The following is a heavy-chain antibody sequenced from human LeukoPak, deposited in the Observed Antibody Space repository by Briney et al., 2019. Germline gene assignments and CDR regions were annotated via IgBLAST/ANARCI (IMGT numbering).Heavy chain of an antibody. CDR1: GYTFTGYY. D-gene: IGHD3-22*01. Sequence: ASVKVSCKASGYTFTGYYMHWVRQAPGQGLEWMGWINPNSGGTNYAQKFQGRVTMTRDTSISTAYMELSRLRSDDTAVYYCARGKGGIYYDSRAFFDYRGQGTLVTVSS. CDR2: INPNSGGT. J-gene: IGHJ4*02. CDR3: ARGKGGIYYDSRAFFDY. V-gene: IGHV1-2*02.